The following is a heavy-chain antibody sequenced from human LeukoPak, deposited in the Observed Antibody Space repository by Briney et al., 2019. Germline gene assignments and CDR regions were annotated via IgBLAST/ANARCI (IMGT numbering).Heavy chain of an antibody. J-gene: IGHJ5*02. CDR3: ARDVHGDYGSGWFDP. D-gene: IGHD4-17*01. V-gene: IGHV1-69*05. CDR1: GGTFNNSA. Sequence: SVKVFCKTSGGTFNNSAISWVRQAPGQGLEWLGGIMPLFGTAGYAQKFQGRVTITKDESTRTVYLELTSLTSDDTAVYYCARDVHGDYGSGWFDPWDQGTLVSVSS. CDR2: IMPLFGTA.